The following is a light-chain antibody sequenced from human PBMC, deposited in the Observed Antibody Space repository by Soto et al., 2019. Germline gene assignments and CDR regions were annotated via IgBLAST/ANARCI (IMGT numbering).Light chain of an antibody. CDR3: QQYSNWPLT. V-gene: IGKV3-15*01. CDR2: GAS. J-gene: IGKJ5*01. CDR1: ESVSSN. Sequence: EIVLTQSPATLSVSPGDRATLSCRASESVSSNVAWYQQKPGQTPRLLIYGASTRATGVPPRFSGSRSGTEFTLTINSLQSEDFALYYCQQYSNWPLTFGQGTRLEIK.